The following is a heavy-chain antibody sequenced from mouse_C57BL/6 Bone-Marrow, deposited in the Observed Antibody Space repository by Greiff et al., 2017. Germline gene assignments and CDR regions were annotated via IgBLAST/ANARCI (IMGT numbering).Heavy chain of an antibody. Sequence: EVQLVESGPGLVKPSQSLSLTCSVTGYSITSGYYWNWIRQFPGNKLEWMGYISYDGSNNYNPSFKNRTSITSDTSKNQFFLKLTSVTTEDTATYYCATYYGNYVWFAYWGQGTLVTVSA. V-gene: IGHV3-6*01. CDR1: GYSITSGYY. J-gene: IGHJ3*01. CDR3: ATYYGNYVWFAY. D-gene: IGHD2-10*01. CDR2: ISYDGSN.